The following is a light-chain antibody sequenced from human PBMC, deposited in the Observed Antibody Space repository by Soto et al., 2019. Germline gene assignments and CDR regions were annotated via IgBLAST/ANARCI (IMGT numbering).Light chain of an antibody. Sequence: IVMTQSPATLSLSPGERATLSCRASQNVNRSLSWYQQKPGQTPRLLIYGASGRATGIPDRFSGSGSGTDFTLTISRLEPEDFAVYYCQQYGTSLTFGGGTKVDIK. CDR1: QNVNRS. J-gene: IGKJ4*01. V-gene: IGKV3-20*01. CDR3: QQYGTSLT. CDR2: GAS.